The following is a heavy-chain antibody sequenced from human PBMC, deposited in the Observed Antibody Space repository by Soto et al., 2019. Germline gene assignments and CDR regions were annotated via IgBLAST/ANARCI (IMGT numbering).Heavy chain of an antibody. Sequence: PSETLSLTCTVSGGSINTFSWSXVRXXXXKXXXWIGRIFSSGSTSFNPSLESRVAMSVDTSKNHFSLNLSSVTAADMAVYYCAREGSYSAYNFAHGIQLWSFDFWGQGALVTVSS. CDR1: GGSINTFS. J-gene: IGHJ4*02. CDR2: IFSSGST. D-gene: IGHD5-12*01. V-gene: IGHV4-4*07. CDR3: AREGSYSAYNFAHGIQLWSFDF.